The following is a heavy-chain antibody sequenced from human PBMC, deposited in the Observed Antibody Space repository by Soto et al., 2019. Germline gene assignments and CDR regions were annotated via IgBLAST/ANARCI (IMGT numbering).Heavy chain of an antibody. V-gene: IGHV3-23*01. D-gene: IGHD2-21*02. CDR3: AKCAVLVTTSGGWCNWFDP. J-gene: IGHJ5*02. CDR2: IRGTAT. CDR1: GFSFSSFA. Sequence: EVQLLESGGTWVQPGESLRLSCEVSGFSFSSFAMNWVRQAPGDGLEWVSSIRGTATSYADSVKGRFTISRDTSKNTVYLQMNTLRGEDKAVYYCAKCAVLVTTSGGWCNWFDPWGQGTLVIVSS.